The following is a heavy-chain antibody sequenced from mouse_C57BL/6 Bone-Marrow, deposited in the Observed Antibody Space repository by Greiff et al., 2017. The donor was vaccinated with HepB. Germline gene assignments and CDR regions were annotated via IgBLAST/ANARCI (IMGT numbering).Heavy chain of an antibody. Sequence: VQLVESGPELVKPGASVKISCKASGYAFSSSWMNWVKQRPGKGLEWIGRIYPGDGDTNYNGKFKGKATLTADKSSSTAYMQLSSLTSEDSAVYFCARLSLHVDYWGQGTTLTVSS. CDR3: ARLSLHVDY. CDR1: GYAFSSSW. V-gene: IGHV1-82*01. J-gene: IGHJ2*01. CDR2: IYPGDGDT.